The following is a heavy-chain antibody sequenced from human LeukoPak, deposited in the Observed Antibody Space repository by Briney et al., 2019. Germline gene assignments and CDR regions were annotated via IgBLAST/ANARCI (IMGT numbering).Heavy chain of an antibody. J-gene: IGHJ4*02. D-gene: IGHD3-22*01. CDR2: IYHSGST. V-gene: IGHV4-30-2*01. Sequence: SETLSLTCTVSGGSISSGGYYWSWIRQPPGKGLEWIGYIYHSGSTYYNPSLKSRVTISVDRSKNQFSLKLSSVTAADTAVYYCARADDSSGYYGGVFDYWGQGTLVTVSS. CDR3: ARADDSSGYYGGVFDY. CDR1: GGSISSGGYY.